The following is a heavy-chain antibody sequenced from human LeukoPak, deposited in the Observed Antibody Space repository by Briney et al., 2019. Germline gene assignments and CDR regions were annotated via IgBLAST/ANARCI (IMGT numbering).Heavy chain of an antibody. J-gene: IGHJ1*01. V-gene: IGHV3-11*04. D-gene: IGHD3-22*01. CDR3: ARDLSYYDSSGYQRSAEYFQH. Sequence: GSLRLSCAASGFTFSYYYMSWIRQAPGKGLEWVSYISGSGSTIYYSDSVKGRFTISRDNAKNSLYLQMNSLRAEDTAVYYCARDLSYYDSSGYQRSAEYFQHWGQGTLVTVSP. CDR2: ISGSGSTI. CDR1: GFTFSYYY.